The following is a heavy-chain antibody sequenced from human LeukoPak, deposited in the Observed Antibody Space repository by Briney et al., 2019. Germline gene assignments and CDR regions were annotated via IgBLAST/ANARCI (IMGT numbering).Heavy chain of an antibody. CDR1: GFTVTTYA. D-gene: IGHD5-18*01. Sequence: GGSLRLSCAASGFTVTTYALSWVRPAPGKGLEWVSAISSGGSTYYADCVKGRFTISRDNSKNTLYVQMHSLRAEDTAVYYCAKWDTSMVDAFDIWGQGTMVTVSS. CDR3: AKWDTSMVDAFDI. J-gene: IGHJ3*02. CDR2: ISSGGST. V-gene: IGHV3-23*01.